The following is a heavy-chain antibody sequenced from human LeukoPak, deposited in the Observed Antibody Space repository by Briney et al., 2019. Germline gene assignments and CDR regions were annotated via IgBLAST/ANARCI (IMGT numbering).Heavy chain of an antibody. Sequence: PGGSLRLSCAASGFTFSSDWMSWVRQAPGKGLEWVANIKQDGSEKYYVDSVKGRFTISRDNAKNSLYLQMNSLRAGDTAVYYCARDFMITSGGVIVYYFDYWGQGTLVTVSS. CDR1: GFTFSSDW. CDR2: IKQDGSEK. CDR3: ARDFMITSGGVIVYYFDY. J-gene: IGHJ4*02. V-gene: IGHV3-7*01. D-gene: IGHD3-16*02.